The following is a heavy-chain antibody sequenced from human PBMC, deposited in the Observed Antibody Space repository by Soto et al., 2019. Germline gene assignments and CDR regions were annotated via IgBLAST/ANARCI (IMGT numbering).Heavy chain of an antibody. J-gene: IGHJ2*01. D-gene: IGHD1-1*01. Sequence: PGGSLRLSCAASGLTFSAYAMGWVRQAPGKGLEWVSTIHGGGGATHYADSVKGRFTISRDNSKNTLYAQMNSLRAEDTAVYYCAKFEGHPLEYWYLDFWGRGTLVTVSS. CDR2: IHGGGGAT. V-gene: IGHV3-23*01. CDR1: GLTFSAYA. CDR3: AKFEGHPLEYWYLDF.